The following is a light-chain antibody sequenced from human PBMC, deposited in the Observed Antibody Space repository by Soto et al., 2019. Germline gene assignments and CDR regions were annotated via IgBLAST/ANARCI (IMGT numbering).Light chain of an antibody. CDR1: ALPKHY. CDR2: KDT. Sequence: SYELTQPPSVSVSPGQTARIICSGDALPKHYAYWYQQRPGQAPVLIIYKDTERHSNIPERFSGSSSGTTVTLTISGVQAEDEADYYCQSTDSSGTYRVFGGGTKLTVL. CDR3: QSTDSSGTYRV. J-gene: IGLJ3*02. V-gene: IGLV3-25*03.